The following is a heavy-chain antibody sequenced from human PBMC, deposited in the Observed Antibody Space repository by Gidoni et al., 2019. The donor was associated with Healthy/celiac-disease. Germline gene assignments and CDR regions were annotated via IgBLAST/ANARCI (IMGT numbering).Heavy chain of an antibody. V-gene: IGHV3-7*01. CDR1: GFPFSSYW. Sequence: EVQLVESGGGLVQPGGSRRLSCAASGFPFSSYWMSWVRQAPGKGLEGVANIKQDGSEKYYVDSVKGRFTISRDNAKNSLYLQMNSLRAEDTAVYYCARDFELGGRPLDYWGQGTLVTVSS. CDR3: ARDFELGGRPLDY. D-gene: IGHD1-7*01. CDR2: IKQDGSEK. J-gene: IGHJ4*02.